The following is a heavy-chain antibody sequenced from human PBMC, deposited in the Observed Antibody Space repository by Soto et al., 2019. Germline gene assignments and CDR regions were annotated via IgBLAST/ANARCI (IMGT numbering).Heavy chain of an antibody. J-gene: IGHJ4*02. CDR3: ARGLRDY. V-gene: IGHV3-74*01. CDR2: INPDGSKI. Sequence: PGGSLRLSCAASGFAFSTYWMYWVRQAPGKGLVWVSRINPDGSKIDYADSMKGRFTVSRDNAKNTLYLQMDSLRAEDTAVYYCARGLRDYWGLGTLVTVSS. CDR1: GFAFSTYW. D-gene: IGHD3-10*01.